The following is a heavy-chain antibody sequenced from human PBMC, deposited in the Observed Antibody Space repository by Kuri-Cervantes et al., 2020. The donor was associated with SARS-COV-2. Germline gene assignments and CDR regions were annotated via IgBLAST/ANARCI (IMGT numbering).Heavy chain of an antibody. CDR1: GDSIRSYY. CDR2: IYYSGRT. D-gene: IGHD6-13*01. J-gene: IGHJ6*03. V-gene: IGHV4-59*12. Sequence: SETLSLTCTVSGDSIRSYYWNWIRQPPGKGLEWIGYIYYSGRTNYNPSLKSRVTISVDTSKNQFSLKLSSVTAADTAVYYCARVRSSSFAWYYYYMDVWGKGTTVTVSS. CDR3: ARVRSSSFAWYYYYMDV.